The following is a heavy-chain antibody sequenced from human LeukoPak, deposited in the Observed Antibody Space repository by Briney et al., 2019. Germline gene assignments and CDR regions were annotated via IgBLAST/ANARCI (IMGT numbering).Heavy chain of an antibody. J-gene: IGHJ6*02. D-gene: IGHD2-2*01. CDR2: IHHSGST. CDR1: GGSISTSNW. Sequence: TSGTLFLTCAVSGGSISTSNWWSWVRQPPGKGLEWIGEIHHSGSTNYNPSLKSRVTISVDKSKNEFSLELSSVTAADTAVYYCARRTQYASSISPDYYYAMDVWGQGTTVTVSS. V-gene: IGHV4-4*02. CDR3: ARRTQYASSISPDYYYAMDV.